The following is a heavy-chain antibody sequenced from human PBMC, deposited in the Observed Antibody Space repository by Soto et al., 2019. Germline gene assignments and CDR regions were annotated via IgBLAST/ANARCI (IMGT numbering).Heavy chain of an antibody. D-gene: IGHD5-18*01. V-gene: IGHV3-73*02. Sequence: EGQLVESGGGLVQPGGSLKLSCAASGFTFTDSAIHWVRQTSEKGLEWVGRIRNKVNTYATAYAESVKGRFTISRDDSINTVYLQMNSLKTEDTAVYYCTRRRDWTAMDPLDYWGQRTLVTVSS. CDR3: TRRRDWTAMDPLDY. J-gene: IGHJ4*02. CDR2: IRNKVNTYAT. CDR1: GFTFTDSA.